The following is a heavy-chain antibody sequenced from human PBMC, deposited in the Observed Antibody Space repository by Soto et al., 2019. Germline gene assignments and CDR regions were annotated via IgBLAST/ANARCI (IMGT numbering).Heavy chain of an antibody. CDR3: VKDYYGDYRYYFDY. V-gene: IGHV3-30*18. Sequence: GGSLRLSCAASGFTFSDYGMHWVRQAPGKGLEWVAVISYDGSNKYYADSVKGRFTISRDSSKNTLYLQMNSLRAEDKAVYYCVKDYYGDYRYYFDYWGQGTLVTVSS. D-gene: IGHD4-17*01. CDR1: GFTFSDYG. J-gene: IGHJ4*02. CDR2: ISYDGSNK.